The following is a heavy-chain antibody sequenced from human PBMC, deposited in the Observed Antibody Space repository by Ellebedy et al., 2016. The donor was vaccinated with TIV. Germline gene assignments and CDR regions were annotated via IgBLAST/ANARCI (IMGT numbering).Heavy chain of an antibody. Sequence: AASVKVSCKASGGTFNNYAISWVRRAPGQGLEWMGGIIPIFGTANYAQNFRGRVTITADESTSAAYMDLSSLRYEDTAVYYCARAESGGYAWDYWGQGTLVTVSS. CDR2: IIPIFGTA. CDR3: ARAESGGYAWDY. CDR1: GGTFNNYA. J-gene: IGHJ4*02. V-gene: IGHV1-69*13. D-gene: IGHD5-12*01.